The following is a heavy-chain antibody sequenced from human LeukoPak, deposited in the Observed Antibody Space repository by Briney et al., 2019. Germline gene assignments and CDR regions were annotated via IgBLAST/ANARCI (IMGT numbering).Heavy chain of an antibody. D-gene: IGHD3-9*01. CDR2: VRTKTNLYAT. V-gene: IGHV3-73*01. CDR1: GFTFSASA. CDR3: SSYDNAGNYYFNY. J-gene: IGHJ4*02. Sequence: GDFLRLSCVASGFTFSASAIHWVRQPPGKGLEWVGRVRTKTNLYATSYGASVRGRFTISRDDSTNTAYLQMNNLETEDSAIYFCSSYDNAGNYYFNYWGQGILVIVST.